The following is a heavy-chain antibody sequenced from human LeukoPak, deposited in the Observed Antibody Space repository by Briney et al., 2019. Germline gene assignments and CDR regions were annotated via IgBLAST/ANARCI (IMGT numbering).Heavy chain of an antibody. CDR1: GFTFSTYA. CDR2: ISATGGTI. J-gene: IGHJ3*02. V-gene: IGHV3-48*04. CDR3: ARKRGAFDI. Sequence: SGGSLRLSCAASGFTFSTYAMSWVRQAPGKGLEWVSYISATGGTIYYADSVKGRFTISRDNAKNSLYLQMNSLRAEDTAVYYCARKRGAFDIWGQGTMVTVSS.